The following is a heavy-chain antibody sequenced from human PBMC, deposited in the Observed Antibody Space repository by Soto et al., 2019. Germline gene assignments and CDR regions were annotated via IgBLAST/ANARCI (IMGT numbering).Heavy chain of an antibody. J-gene: IGHJ4*02. CDR2: IYSGGST. D-gene: IGHD6-19*01. Sequence: PGGAMKVSCAASGVTLSSNYMSWVPPAPGKGLEWVSVIYSGGSTYYADSVKGRFTISRHNSKNTLYLQMNSLRAEDTAVYYCASSLGYSSGWSVYWGQGTLVTVSS. CDR1: GVTLSSNY. V-gene: IGHV3-53*04. CDR3: ASSLGYSSGWSVY.